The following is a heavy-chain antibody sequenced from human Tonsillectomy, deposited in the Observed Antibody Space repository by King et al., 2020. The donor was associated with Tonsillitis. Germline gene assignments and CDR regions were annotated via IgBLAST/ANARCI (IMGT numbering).Heavy chain of an antibody. J-gene: IGHJ3*02. Sequence: QLQESGPGLVKPSETLSLTCTVSGGSISSYYWSWIRQPPGKGLEWIGYIYYSGSTNYNPSLKSRVTISVDTSKNQFSLKLSSVTAADTAVYYCARLAVRWELPGHAFDIWGQGTMVTVSS. V-gene: IGHV4-59*01. D-gene: IGHD1-26*01. CDR2: IYYSGST. CDR3: ARLAVRWELPGHAFDI. CDR1: GGSISSYY.